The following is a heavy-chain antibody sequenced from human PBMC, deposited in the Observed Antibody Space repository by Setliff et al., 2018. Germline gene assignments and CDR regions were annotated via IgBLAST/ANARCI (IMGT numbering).Heavy chain of an antibody. CDR2: INWDGATT. V-gene: IGHV3-20*04. CDR3: TRFCDRDGIGI. J-gene: IGHJ3*02. Sequence: GGSLRLSCAASGFTFNRHGMNWVRQAPGKGLEWVSTINWDGATTAYADSVKGRFTISRDNAKNSLYLHMDSLRDEDTALYYCTRFCDRDGIGIWGQGTMVTVSS. CDR1: GFTFNRHG. D-gene: IGHD1-26*01.